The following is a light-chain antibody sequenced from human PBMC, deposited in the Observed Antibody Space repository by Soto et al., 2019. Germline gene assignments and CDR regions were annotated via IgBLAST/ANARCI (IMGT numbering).Light chain of an antibody. CDR1: SSNIGSNL. V-gene: IGLV1-44*01. Sequence: QSVLTQPPSASGTPGQRVTISCSGSSSNIGSNLVNWYQQLPGTAPKLLIYGDNQRPSGVPDRFSGSKSGTSASLAISGLQSEDEADYYCAAWDDSLNGAVFGGGTQLTVL. CDR2: GDN. CDR3: AAWDDSLNGAV. J-gene: IGLJ7*01.